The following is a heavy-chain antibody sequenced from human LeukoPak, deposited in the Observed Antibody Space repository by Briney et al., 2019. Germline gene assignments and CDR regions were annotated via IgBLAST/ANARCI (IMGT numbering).Heavy chain of an antibody. J-gene: IGHJ6*04. Sequence: GGSLRLSCAASGFTFSSYTMNWVRQAPGKGLEWVSSISSSSSYIYYVDSVKGRFTISRDNAKKSLYLQMNSLRAEGTAVYYCAELGTTMIGGVWGKGTTVTISS. CDR1: GFTFSSYT. CDR3: AELGTTMIGGV. D-gene: IGHD3-10*02. V-gene: IGHV3-21*01. CDR2: ISSSSSYI.